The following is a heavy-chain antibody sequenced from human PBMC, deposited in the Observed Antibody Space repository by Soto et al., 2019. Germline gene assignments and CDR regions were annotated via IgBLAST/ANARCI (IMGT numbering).Heavy chain of an antibody. CDR3: AREGDIVVVVAAQVLDY. Sequence: PGGSLRLSCAASGFTFSSYAMHWVRQAPGKGLEWVAVISYDGSNKYYADSVKGRFTISRDNSKNTLYLQMNSLRAEDMAVYYCAREGDIVVVVAAQVLDYWGQGTLVTVSS. V-gene: IGHV3-30-3*01. CDR2: ISYDGSNK. CDR1: GFTFSSYA. D-gene: IGHD2-15*01. J-gene: IGHJ4*02.